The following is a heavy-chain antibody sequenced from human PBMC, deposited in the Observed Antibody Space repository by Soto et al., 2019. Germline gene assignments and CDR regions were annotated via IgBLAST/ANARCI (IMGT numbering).Heavy chain of an antibody. Sequence: TVAEGSLRSSSYLWGRIRKPPGKGLEWIGSIYYSGSTYYNPSLKSRVTISVDTSKNQFSLKLTSVTAADTGMYYGAGAWLSITQAFASWGKGTLVPVSP. V-gene: IGHV4-39*01. CDR1: EGSLRSSSYL. CDR3: AGAWLSITQAFAS. D-gene: IGHD3-9*01. J-gene: IGHJ4*02. CDR2: IYYSGST.